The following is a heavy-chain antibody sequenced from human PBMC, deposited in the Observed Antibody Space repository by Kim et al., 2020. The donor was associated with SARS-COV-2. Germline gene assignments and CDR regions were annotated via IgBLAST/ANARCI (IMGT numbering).Heavy chain of an antibody. CDR2: ITNSGDST. CDR3: AKDGPTGASSDY. J-gene: IGHJ4*02. D-gene: IGHD1-26*01. Sequence: GGSLRVSCAASGFTFSSYTMTWVRQAPGKGLEWVSAITNSGDSTYYADFVKGRFTISRDNSENTLYLQMNSLRAEDTAVYYCAKDGPTGASSDYWGQGTLVTVSS. V-gene: IGHV3-23*01. CDR1: GFTFSSYT.